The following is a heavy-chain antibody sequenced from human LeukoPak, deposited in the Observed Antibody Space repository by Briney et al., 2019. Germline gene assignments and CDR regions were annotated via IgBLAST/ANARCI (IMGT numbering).Heavy chain of an antibody. D-gene: IGHD3-22*01. V-gene: IGHV1-2*02. Sequence: GASVKVSCKASGYAFTGYYMHWVRQAPGQGLEWMGWINPNSGGTNYAQKFQGRVTMTRDTSISTAYMELSRLRSEDTAVYYCARDPTYYYDSSGDDYWGQGTLVTVSS. CDR3: ARDPTYYYDSSGDDY. J-gene: IGHJ4*02. CDR2: INPNSGGT. CDR1: GYAFTGYY.